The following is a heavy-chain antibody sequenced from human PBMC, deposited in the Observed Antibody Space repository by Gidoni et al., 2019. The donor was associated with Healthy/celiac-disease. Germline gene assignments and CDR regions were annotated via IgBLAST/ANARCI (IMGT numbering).Heavy chain of an antibody. D-gene: IGHD3-10*01. CDR1: GFTFSSYA. CDR2: ISGSGGST. Sequence: DVQLLESGGVLVQPGGSLRLSCAASGFTFSSYAMSWVRQARGKGLEWVSDISGSGGSTYYAECVKGRLTITRDNTKKTMYLQMNSLRAEDTAVYYCAKGRHYGSGSCMVYWGQGNLVTVSS. V-gene: IGHV3-23*01. CDR3: AKGRHYGSGSCMVY. J-gene: IGHJ4*02.